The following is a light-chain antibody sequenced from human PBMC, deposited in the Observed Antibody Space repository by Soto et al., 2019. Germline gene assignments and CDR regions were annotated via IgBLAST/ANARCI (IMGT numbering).Light chain of an antibody. V-gene: IGKV3-20*01. CDR2: GAS. Sequence: IVLTQSPATLSVSPGERATLSCRASQSVTSDFLAWYQQKPGQAPRLLLYGASSRATGIPDRFSGSGSGTDFSLTIRGLKPEDFAVYYCQQYRMSPNTFGQGTRLEIK. J-gene: IGKJ5*01. CDR1: QSVTSDF. CDR3: QQYRMSPNT.